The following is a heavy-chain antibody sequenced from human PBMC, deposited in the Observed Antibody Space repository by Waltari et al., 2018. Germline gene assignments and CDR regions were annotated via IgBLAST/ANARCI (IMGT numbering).Heavy chain of an antibody. J-gene: IGHJ2*01. Sequence: QVQLQESGPGLVKPSETLSLTCSVSGASISSHYWTWIRQPPGKGLEWIGYVYYGGTTNHNPPLKSRVTISLDTSKNQFSLKVTSLTAADTAIYYCARGSFDSDSYFDVWGRGTLVTVSS. CDR2: VYYGGTT. D-gene: IGHD1-26*01. V-gene: IGHV4-59*08. CDR3: ARGSFDSDSYFDV. CDR1: GASISSHY.